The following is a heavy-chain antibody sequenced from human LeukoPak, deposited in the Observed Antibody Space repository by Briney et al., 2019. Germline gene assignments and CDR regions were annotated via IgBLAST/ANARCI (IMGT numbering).Heavy chain of an antibody. Sequence: KPSETLSLTCAVSGYSISSGYYWGWIRQPPGKGLEWIGSIYHSGSTYYNPPLKSRVTISVDTSKNQFSLKLSSVTAADTAVYYCASRRGSDFDYWGQGTLVTVSS. D-gene: IGHD3-10*01. CDR1: GYSISSGYY. CDR3: ASRRGSDFDY. CDR2: IYHSGST. J-gene: IGHJ4*02. V-gene: IGHV4-38-2*01.